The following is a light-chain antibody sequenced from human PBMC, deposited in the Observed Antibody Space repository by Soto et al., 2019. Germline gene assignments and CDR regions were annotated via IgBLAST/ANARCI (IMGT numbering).Light chain of an antibody. CDR2: EVH. Sequence: QSAPTQPASVSGSPGQSITISCTGSTSDIGGYNFVSWFQQHPGKAPNLLIYEVHNRPSGVSDRFSGSKSGNTASLTISGLQAYDEATYYCHSYTTAKTGIFGGGTKVTVL. CDR1: TSDIGGYNF. V-gene: IGLV2-14*01. CDR3: HSYTTAKTGI. J-gene: IGLJ2*01.